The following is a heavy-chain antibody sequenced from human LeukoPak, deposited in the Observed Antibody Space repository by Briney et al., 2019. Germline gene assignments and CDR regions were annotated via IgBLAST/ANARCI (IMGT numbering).Heavy chain of an antibody. CDR3: AKECGDLVYAFEI. CDR2: IKQDGSQR. Sequence: PGGSLRLSCAASGFTVGNYWMSWVRQAPGKGLEWVANIKQDGSQRYYVDSVKGRFTISRDDAKNSLYLQMNSLRAEDTAVYYCAKECGDLVYAFEIWGQGTMVTVSS. V-gene: IGHV3-7*01. CDR1: GFTVGNYW. J-gene: IGHJ3*02. D-gene: IGHD4-17*01.